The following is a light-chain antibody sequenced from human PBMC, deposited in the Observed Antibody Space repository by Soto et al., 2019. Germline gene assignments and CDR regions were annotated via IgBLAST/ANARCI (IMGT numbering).Light chain of an antibody. V-gene: IGLV2-23*02. Sequence: QSALTQPASVSGSPGQSITISCTGTSSDVGSYNHVSWYQQHPGKAPKLMIYEVSKRPSGVSNRFSGSKSGNTASLTISGLQAEYEADYYCCSYAGSSFYVFGTGTKLTVL. CDR3: CSYAGSSFYV. CDR2: EVS. J-gene: IGLJ1*01. CDR1: SSDVGSYNH.